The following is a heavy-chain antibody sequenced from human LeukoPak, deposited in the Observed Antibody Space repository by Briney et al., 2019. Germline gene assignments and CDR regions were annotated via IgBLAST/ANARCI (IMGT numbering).Heavy chain of an antibody. CDR1: GGSISSSGYY. V-gene: IGHV4-39*07. CDR2: IYYSGST. D-gene: IGHD3-22*01. J-gene: IGHJ5*02. Sequence: PSETLSLTCTVFGGSISSSGYYWGWSRQPPGKGLEWIGTIYYSGSTYHNPSLKSRVTISVDTSKNQFSLKLTSVTAADTAVYYCASSFTLIGKLGPWGQGTLVTVSS. CDR3: ASSFTLIGKLGP.